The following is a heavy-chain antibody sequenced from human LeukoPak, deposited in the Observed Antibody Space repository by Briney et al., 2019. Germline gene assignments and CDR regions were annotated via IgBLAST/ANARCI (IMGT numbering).Heavy chain of an antibody. Sequence: ASVKVSCKASGYTFTSCYMHWVRQAPGQGLEWMGIINPSGGSTSYAQKFQGRVTMTRDMSTSTVYMELSSLRFEDTAVYYCARGPPGVPAAKEYFQHWGQGTLVTVSS. CDR3: ARGPPGVPAAKEYFQH. CDR1: GYTFTSCY. D-gene: IGHD2-2*01. V-gene: IGHV1-46*01. J-gene: IGHJ1*01. CDR2: INPSGGST.